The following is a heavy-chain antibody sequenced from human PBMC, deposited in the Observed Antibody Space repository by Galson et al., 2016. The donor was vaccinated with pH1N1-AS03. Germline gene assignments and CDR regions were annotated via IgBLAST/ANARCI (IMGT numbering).Heavy chain of an antibody. Sequence: SVKVSCKASGDSFSSYAFTWVRLAPGQGLEWMGGIIPIIGKPQYAQKFQGRVTITADASTTTVYMDLCSLTSDDTAMYYCARDGPGIVTATVHWGQGTLVTVSS. CDR3: ARDGPGIVTATVH. D-gene: IGHD2-21*02. V-gene: IGHV1-69*13. CDR1: GDSFSSYA. J-gene: IGHJ1*01. CDR2: IIPIIGKP.